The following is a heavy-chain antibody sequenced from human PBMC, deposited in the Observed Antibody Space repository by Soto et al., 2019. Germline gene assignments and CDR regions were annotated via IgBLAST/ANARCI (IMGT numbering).Heavy chain of an antibody. CDR1: GFTFSSYA. D-gene: IGHD6-25*01. J-gene: IGHJ4*02. CDR2: ISSNGGST. V-gene: IGHV3-64D*08. CDR3: VKNIAAGPRFDY. Sequence: GGALRLSCSAPGFTFSSYAMHWVRQAPGKGLEYVSAISSNGGSTYYADSVKGRFTISRDNSKNTLYLQMSSLRAEDTAVYYCVKNIAAGPRFDYWGQGTLVTVSS.